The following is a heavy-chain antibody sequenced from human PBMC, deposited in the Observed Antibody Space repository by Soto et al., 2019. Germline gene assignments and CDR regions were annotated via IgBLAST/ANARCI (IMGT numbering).Heavy chain of an antibody. CDR3: VGRITMVRGVIITDSYNWFDP. CDR1: GGSISSSSYY. Sequence: SETLSLTCTVSGGSISSSSYYWGWIRQPPGKGLEWIGSIYYSGSTYYNPSLKSRVTISVDTSKNQFSLKLSSVTAADTAVYYCVGRITMVRGVIITDSYNWFDPWGQGTLVTVSS. CDR2: IYYSGST. V-gene: IGHV4-39*01. D-gene: IGHD3-10*01. J-gene: IGHJ5*02.